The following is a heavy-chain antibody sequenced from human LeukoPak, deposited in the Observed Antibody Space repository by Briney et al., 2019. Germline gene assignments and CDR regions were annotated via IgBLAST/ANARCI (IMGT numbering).Heavy chain of an antibody. CDR1: GYTFTGYY. Sequence: ASVKVSCKASGYTFTGYYMRWVRQAPGQGLEWMGWINPNSGGTNYAQKFQGRVTMTRDTSISTAYMELSRLRSDDTAVYYCARVRRYFDWFNWFDPWGQGTLVTVSS. D-gene: IGHD3-9*01. CDR2: INPNSGGT. V-gene: IGHV1-2*02. J-gene: IGHJ5*02. CDR3: ARVRRYFDWFNWFDP.